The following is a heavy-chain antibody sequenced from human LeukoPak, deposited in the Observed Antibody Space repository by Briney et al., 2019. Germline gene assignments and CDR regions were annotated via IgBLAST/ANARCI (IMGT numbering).Heavy chain of an antibody. CDR2: ISSNGGST. J-gene: IGHJ6*02. CDR3: ALSREYHPLDGMDV. D-gene: IGHD2-2*01. V-gene: IGHV3-64D*06. Sequence: GGSLRLSCSASGFTFSSYAMHWVRQAPGKGLEYVSAISSNGGSTYYADSVKGRFTISRDNSKNTLYLQMSSLRAEDTAVYYCALSREYHPLDGMDVWGQGTTSPSP. CDR1: GFTFSSYA.